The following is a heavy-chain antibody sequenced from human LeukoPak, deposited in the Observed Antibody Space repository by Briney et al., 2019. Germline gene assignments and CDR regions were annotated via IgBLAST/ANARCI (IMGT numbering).Heavy chain of an antibody. CDR3: ARTYYYDSSGPRNAPFDY. CDR2: IKQDGSEK. V-gene: IGHV3-7*01. CDR1: GFTFSSYW. Sequence: TGGSLRLSCAASGFTFSSYWMSWVRQAPGKGLDWVANIKQDGSEKYYVDSVKGRFTISRDNAKNSLYLQMNSLRAEDTAVYYCARTYYYDSSGPRNAPFDYWGQGTLVTVSS. J-gene: IGHJ4*02. D-gene: IGHD3-22*01.